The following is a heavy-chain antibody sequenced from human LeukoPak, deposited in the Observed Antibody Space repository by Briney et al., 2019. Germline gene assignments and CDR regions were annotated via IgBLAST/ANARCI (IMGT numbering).Heavy chain of an antibody. CDR2: IYYSGST. Sequence: SQTLSLTCTVSGGSISSGDYYWSWIRQPPGKGLEWIGYIYYSGSTYYNPSLKSQVTISVDTSKNQFSLKLSSVTAADTAVYYCARALGGFWSGYYRFDYWGQGTLVTVSS. V-gene: IGHV4-30-4*01. D-gene: IGHD3-3*01. CDR3: ARALGGFWSGYYRFDY. CDR1: GGSISSGDYY. J-gene: IGHJ4*02.